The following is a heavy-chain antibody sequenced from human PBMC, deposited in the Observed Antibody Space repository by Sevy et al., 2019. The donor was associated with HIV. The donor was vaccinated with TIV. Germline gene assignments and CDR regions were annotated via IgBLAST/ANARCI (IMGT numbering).Heavy chain of an antibody. V-gene: IGHV4-59*12. Sequence: SETLSLTCAVSGASITSYCWNWIRQSPGKGLEWIAYVYHSGTTSYNPSLKSRVSISLDTSRKQFSLTLYSVTAADTAIYYCARVRRRPPVVDSNWYFDVWGRGTLVTVSS. CDR1: GASITSYC. D-gene: IGHD3-22*01. CDR2: VYHSGTT. CDR3: ARVRRRPPVVDSNWYFDV. J-gene: IGHJ2*01.